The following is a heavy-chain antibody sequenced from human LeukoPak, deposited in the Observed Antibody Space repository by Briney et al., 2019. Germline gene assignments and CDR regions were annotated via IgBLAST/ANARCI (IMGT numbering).Heavy chain of an antibody. CDR1: VGSISSTSYY. V-gene: IGHV4-39*01. J-gene: IGHJ4*02. Sequence: SETLSLTRTVSVGSISSTSYYWAWIRQPPGRGLEWIGSIDYSGTTYYNPSLKSRVTISVDTSKNQFSLKLSSVTASDTAKYFCARRGQAAGSNGAIDYWGQGTLVTVSS. D-gene: IGHD6-13*01. CDR3: ARRGQAAGSNGAIDY. CDR2: IDYSGTT.